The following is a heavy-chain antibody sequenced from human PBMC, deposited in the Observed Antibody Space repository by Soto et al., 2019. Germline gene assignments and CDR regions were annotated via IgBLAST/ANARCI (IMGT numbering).Heavy chain of an antibody. J-gene: IGHJ4*02. CDR2: VSGGSGTT. V-gene: IGHV3-23*01. D-gene: IGHD6-25*01. CDR1: GFSFSTYG. Sequence: EVQLLESGGGLVQPGGSLRLSCAVSGFSFSTYGVTWVRQAPGKGLEWVSGVSGGSGTTHYADSVKGRFTNNGDTSKNTAYLQMNSLTVEDTSVYYGAKSSGCGDHWGQGTLVNVSS. CDR3: AKSSGCGDH.